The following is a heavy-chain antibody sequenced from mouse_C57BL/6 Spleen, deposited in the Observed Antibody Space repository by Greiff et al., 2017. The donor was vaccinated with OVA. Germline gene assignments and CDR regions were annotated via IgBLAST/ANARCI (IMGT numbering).Heavy chain of an antibody. CDR1: GYSITSGYY. V-gene: IGHV3-6*01. CDR3: ARDGGPGYFDY. J-gene: IGHJ2*01. Sequence: EVQLQQSGPGLVKPSQSLSLTCSVTGYSITSGYYWNWIRQFPGNKLEWMGYISYDGSNNYNPSLKNRISITRDTSKNQFFLKLNSVTTEDTATYYCARDGGPGYFDYWGQGTTLTVSS. CDR2: ISYDGSN.